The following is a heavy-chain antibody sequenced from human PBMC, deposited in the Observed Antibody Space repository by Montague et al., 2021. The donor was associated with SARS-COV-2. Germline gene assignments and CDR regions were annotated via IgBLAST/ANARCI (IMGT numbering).Heavy chain of an antibody. CDR1: GDSVSSNSAT. V-gene: IGHV6-1*01. CDR3: ARERWAVGVSFDY. D-gene: IGHD1-26*01. J-gene: IGHJ4*02. CDR2: TYYRSRWSN. Sequence: CAISGDSVSSNSATWHCIRRSPSRGLEWLGRTYYRSRWSNDYAVSVRSRIIINPDTSTNQFSLQLSSVTPEDTAVYFCARERWAVGVSFDYWGQGTLVTVSS.